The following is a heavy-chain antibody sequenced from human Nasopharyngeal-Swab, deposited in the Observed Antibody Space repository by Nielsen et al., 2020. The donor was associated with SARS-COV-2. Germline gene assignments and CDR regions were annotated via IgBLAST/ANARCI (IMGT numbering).Heavy chain of an antibody. CDR2: FDPEDGER. Sequence: ASVKVSCKVSGYTLTELSMHWVRQAPGKGLERMGGFDPEDGERIYAQKFHGRVSMTEDTSTDTGYMELSSLRYEDTAVYYCATVGRLRDDAFDIWGQGTMVTVSS. V-gene: IGHV1-24*01. J-gene: IGHJ3*02. CDR1: GYTLTELS. D-gene: IGHD4-17*01. CDR3: ATVGRLRDDAFDI.